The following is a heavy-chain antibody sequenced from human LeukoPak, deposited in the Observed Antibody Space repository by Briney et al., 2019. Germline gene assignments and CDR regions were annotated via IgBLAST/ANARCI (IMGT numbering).Heavy chain of an antibody. J-gene: IGHJ5*02. CDR3: ARHGGYKYDYHWFDP. V-gene: IGHV4-39*01. CDR2: IYYSGST. CDR1: GGSITSSYY. D-gene: IGHD5-18*01. Sequence: SETLSLTCTVSGGSITSSYYWGWIRQAPGKGLEWIGSIYYSGSTYDNPSLKSRVTISVDTSKNQFSLNLSSVTAADTAVYYCARHGGYKYDYHWFDPWGQGTLVSVSS.